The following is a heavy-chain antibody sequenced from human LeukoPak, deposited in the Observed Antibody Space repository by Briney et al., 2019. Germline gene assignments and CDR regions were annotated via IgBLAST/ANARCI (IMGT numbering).Heavy chain of an antibody. D-gene: IGHD2-15*01. CDR3: ARVYGYCSGGSCPKYFQH. CDR2: INPSGGST. J-gene: IGHJ1*01. CDR1: GYTFTSYY. Sequence: ASVKVSCKASGYTFTSYYMHWVRQAPGQGLEWMGIINPSGGSTSYAQKFQGRVTMTRDTSTGTVYMELSSLRSEDTAVYYCARVYGYCSGGSCPKYFQHWGQGTLVTVSS. V-gene: IGHV1-46*01.